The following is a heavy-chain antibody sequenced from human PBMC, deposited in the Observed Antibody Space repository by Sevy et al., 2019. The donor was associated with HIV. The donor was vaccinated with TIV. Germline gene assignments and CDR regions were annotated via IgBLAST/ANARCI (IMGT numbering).Heavy chain of an antibody. V-gene: IGHV3-7*03. J-gene: IGHJ5*02. CDR1: GFTFSSYW. Sequence: GGSLRLSCAASGFTFSSYWMSWVRQAPGKGLEWVANIKQDGSEKYYVDSVKGRFTISRDNAKNSLYLQMNSLRAEDTAVYYCVREGNWGYVAQIDWFDPWGQGTLVTVSS. CDR2: IKQDGSEK. D-gene: IGHD7-27*01. CDR3: VREGNWGYVAQIDWFDP.